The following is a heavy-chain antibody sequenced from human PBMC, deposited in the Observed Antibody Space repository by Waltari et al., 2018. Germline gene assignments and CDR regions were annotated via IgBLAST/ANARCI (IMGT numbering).Heavy chain of an antibody. CDR2: IYYSGST. V-gene: IGHV4-39*01. D-gene: IGHD5-12*01. CDR1: GGSLSSSSYY. CDR3: ARHFPRDGYQPGT. J-gene: IGHJ5*02. Sequence: QLQLQESGPGLVKPSETLSLPCTVSGGSLSSSSYYWGWIRQPPGKGLEWIGSIYYSGSTYYTPSLKSRVTISVDTSKNQFSLKLSSVTAADTAVYYCARHFPRDGYQPGTWGQGTLVTVSS.